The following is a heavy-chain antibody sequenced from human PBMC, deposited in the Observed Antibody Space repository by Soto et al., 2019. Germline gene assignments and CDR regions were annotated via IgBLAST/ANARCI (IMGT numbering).Heavy chain of an antibody. D-gene: IGHD3-10*01. CDR3: ARRSGYHDY. Sequence: PGESLKISCKGSGYIFTNSWISWVRQMPGKGLEWMGRIDPSDSYTNYSPSFQGHVTISVDKSISTAYLQWSSLKASDTAMYYCARRSGYHDYWGQGTLVTVSS. CDR1: GYIFTNSW. J-gene: IGHJ4*02. CDR2: IDPSDSYT. V-gene: IGHV5-10-1*01.